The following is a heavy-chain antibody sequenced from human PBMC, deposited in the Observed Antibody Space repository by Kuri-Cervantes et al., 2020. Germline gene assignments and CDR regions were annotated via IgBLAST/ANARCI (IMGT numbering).Heavy chain of an antibody. CDR3: AKDVYSSGWYPSPVDY. J-gene: IGHJ4*02. CDR2: ISVNGGLT. Sequence: GGSLRLSCAASEFTFGDFAMNWVRQAPGKGLEWLSFISVNGGLTYYADSVKGRFTISRDSSKNTLYLQMNSLRAEDTAVYYCAKDVYSSGWYPSPVDYWGQGTLVTVSS. V-gene: IGHV3-23*01. CDR1: EFTFGDFA. D-gene: IGHD6-19*01.